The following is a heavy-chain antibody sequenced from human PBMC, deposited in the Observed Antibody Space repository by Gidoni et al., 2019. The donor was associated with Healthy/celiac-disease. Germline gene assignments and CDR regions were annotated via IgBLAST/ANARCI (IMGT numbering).Heavy chain of an antibody. D-gene: IGHD2-15*01. CDR1: GYTFTGYY. CDR3: ARGKGYCSGGSCYLGPGSRVSWFDP. Sequence: QVQLVQSGAEVKKPGASVKVSCKASGYTFTGYYMHWVRQAPGQGLEWMGWINPNSGGTNYAQKFQGWVTMTRDTSISTAYMELSRLRSDDTAVYYCARGKGYCSGGSCYLGPGSRVSWFDPWGQGTLVTVSS. CDR2: INPNSGGT. V-gene: IGHV1-2*04. J-gene: IGHJ5*02.